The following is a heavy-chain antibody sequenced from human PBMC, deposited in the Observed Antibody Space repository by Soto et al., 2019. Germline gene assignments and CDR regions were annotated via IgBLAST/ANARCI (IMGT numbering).Heavy chain of an antibody. CDR3: ARDTAGGYSYGYGRVYYFDY. CDR2: IKQDGSEK. J-gene: IGHJ4*02. V-gene: IGHV3-7*01. Sequence: GGSLRLSCAASGFTFSSYWMSWVRQAPGKGLEWVANIKQDGSEKYYVDSVEGRFTISRDNAKNSLYLQMNSLRAEDTAVYYCARDTAGGYSYGYGRVYYFDYWGQGTLVTVSS. CDR1: GFTFSSYW. D-gene: IGHD5-18*01.